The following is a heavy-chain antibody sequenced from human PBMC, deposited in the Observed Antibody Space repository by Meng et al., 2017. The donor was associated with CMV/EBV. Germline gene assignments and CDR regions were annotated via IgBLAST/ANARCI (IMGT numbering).Heavy chain of an antibody. CDR3: ARRGIGIWSGYTY. CDR2: IYYSGYT. V-gene: IGHV4-30-4*08. CDR1: GGPITSGDYY. Sequence: SETLSLTCTVSGGPITSGDYYWSWIRQPPGKGLEWIGYIYYSGYTYYNPSLKSRVSISVDTSKNQFSLKLSSVTAADTAVYYCARRGIGIWSGYTYWGQGTLVTVSS. D-gene: IGHD3-3*01. J-gene: IGHJ4*02.